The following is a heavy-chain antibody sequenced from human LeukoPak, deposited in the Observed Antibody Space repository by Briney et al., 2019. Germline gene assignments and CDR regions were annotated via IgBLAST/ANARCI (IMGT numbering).Heavy chain of an antibody. V-gene: IGHV1-2*04. CDR1: GYTLTGYY. CDR3: ARTSYSSSWYYFDY. J-gene: IGHJ4*02. Sequence: ASVKVSCKASGYTLTGYYMHWVRQAPGQGLGWMGWINPNSGGTNYAQKFQGWVTMTRDTSISTAYMELSRLRSDDTAVYYCARTSYSSSWYYFDYWGQGTLVTVSS. CDR2: INPNSGGT. D-gene: IGHD6-13*01.